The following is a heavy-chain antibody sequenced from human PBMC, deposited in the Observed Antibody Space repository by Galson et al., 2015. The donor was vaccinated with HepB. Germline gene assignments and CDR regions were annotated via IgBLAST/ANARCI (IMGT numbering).Heavy chain of an antibody. Sequence: SLRLSCAASGFTFSDYYMSWIRQAPGKGLEWVSYISSSSTYTNYADSVKGRFTIPRDNAKKSLYLKIISLRAEDTAVYYCARVADADYGDHSHFDYWGQGTLVTVSS. V-gene: IGHV3-11*05. CDR1: GFTFSDYY. D-gene: IGHD4-17*01. CDR2: ISSSSTYT. CDR3: ARVADADYGDHSHFDY. J-gene: IGHJ4*02.